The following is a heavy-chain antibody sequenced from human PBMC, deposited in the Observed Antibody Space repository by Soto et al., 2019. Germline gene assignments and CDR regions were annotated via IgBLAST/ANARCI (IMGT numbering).Heavy chain of an antibody. D-gene: IGHD3-3*01. CDR2: INAGNGNT. J-gene: IGHJ4*02. Sequence: ASVKVSCKASGYTFTSYAMHWVRQAPGQRLEWMGWINAGNGNTKYSQKFQGRVTITRDTSASTAYMELSSLRSEDTALYYCAGLAVDDFWSGYSSSLNYWGQGTLVTSPQ. CDR1: GYTFTSYA. CDR3: AGLAVDDFWSGYSSSLNY. V-gene: IGHV1-3*01.